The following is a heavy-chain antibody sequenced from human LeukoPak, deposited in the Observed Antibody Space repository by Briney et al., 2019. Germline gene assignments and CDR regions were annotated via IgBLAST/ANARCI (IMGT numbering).Heavy chain of an antibody. CDR3: ARENGDYSYYYYYYGMDV. CDR1: GFTFSSYS. CDR2: ISSSSGYI. J-gene: IGHJ6*02. V-gene: IGHV3-21*01. D-gene: IGHD4-17*01. Sequence: SGGSLRLSCAASGFTFSSYSMNWVRQAPGKGLEWVSSISSSSGYIYYADSVKGRFTISRDNAKNSLYLQMNSLRAEDTAVYYCARENGDYSYYYYYYGMDVWGQGTTVTVSS.